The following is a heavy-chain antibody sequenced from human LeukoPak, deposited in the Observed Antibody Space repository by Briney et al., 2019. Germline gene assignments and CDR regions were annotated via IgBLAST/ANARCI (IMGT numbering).Heavy chain of an antibody. Sequence: GGSLRLSCAASRFTFSDYYMNWIRQAPGKGLEWISYMSSSGSTFSYADSVTGRFTVSRDNAKNSLYLQMDSLRAEDTAVYYCARSILPAANAIDYWGQGTLLTVSS. D-gene: IGHD2-2*01. CDR3: ARSILPAANAIDY. CDR2: MSSSGSTF. CDR1: RFTFSDYY. V-gene: IGHV3-11*04. J-gene: IGHJ4*02.